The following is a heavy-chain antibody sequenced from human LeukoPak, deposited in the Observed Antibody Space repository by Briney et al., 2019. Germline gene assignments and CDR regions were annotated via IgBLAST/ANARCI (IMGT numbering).Heavy chain of an antibody. Sequence: ASVKVSCKASGGTFISYAISWVRQAPGQGLEWMGGIIPIFGTANYAQKFQGRVTITADESTSTAYMELSSLRSEGTAVYYCARDGSITIFGVVNNYGMDVWGQGTTVTVSS. V-gene: IGHV1-69*13. CDR3: ARDGSITIFGVVNNYGMDV. D-gene: IGHD3-3*01. J-gene: IGHJ6*02. CDR2: IIPIFGTA. CDR1: GGTFISYA.